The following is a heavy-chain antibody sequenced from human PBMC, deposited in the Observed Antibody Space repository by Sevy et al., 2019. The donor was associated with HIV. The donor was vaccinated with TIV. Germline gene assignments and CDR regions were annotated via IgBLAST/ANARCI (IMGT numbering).Heavy chain of an antibody. V-gene: IGHV3-15*01. CDR3: TTDTSTGYFDWLLDFDY. CDR1: GFTFSSAW. Sequence: VGSLRLSCAASGFTFSSAWMSWVRQAPGKGLEWVGRIQSKTDGGTTDYAASVKGRFTISRDDSVNTLYLQMNSLTTDDTAVYYCTTDTSTGYFDWLLDFDYWGQGTLVTVSS. CDR2: IQSKTDGGTT. D-gene: IGHD3-9*01. J-gene: IGHJ4*02.